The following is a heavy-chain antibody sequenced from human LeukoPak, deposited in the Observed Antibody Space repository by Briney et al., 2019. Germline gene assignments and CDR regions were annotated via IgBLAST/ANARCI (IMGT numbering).Heavy chain of an antibody. CDR1: GFTLSKYW. J-gene: IGHJ4*02. V-gene: IGHV3-74*01. D-gene: IGHD3-9*01. CDR2: ISGDATTT. CDR3: ASPGDNYAILGLDY. Sequence: GGSLRLSCAASGFTLSKYWMHWVRQAPGKGLAWVSRISGDATTTDYADSVKGRFTISRDSAKNMLYLQMNSLRVDDTAMYYCASPGDNYAILGLDYWGQGTLVTVSS.